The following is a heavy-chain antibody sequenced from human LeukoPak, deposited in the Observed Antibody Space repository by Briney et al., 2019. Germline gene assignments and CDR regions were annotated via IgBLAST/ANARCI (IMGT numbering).Heavy chain of an antibody. CDR3: ARSSLKIAAAGTRFDY. CDR2: ISPSGGST. V-gene: IGHV1-46*01. D-gene: IGHD6-13*01. CDR1: GYTFTSYY. J-gene: IGHJ4*02. Sequence: ASVKVSCKASGYTFTSYYMHWVRQAPGQGLEWMGIISPSGGSTSYAQKFQGRVTMTRDMSTSTVYMELSSLRSEDTAVYYCARSSLKIAAAGTRFDYWGQGTLVTVSS.